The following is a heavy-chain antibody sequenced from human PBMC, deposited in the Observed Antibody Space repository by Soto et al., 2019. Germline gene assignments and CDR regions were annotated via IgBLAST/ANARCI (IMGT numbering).Heavy chain of an antibody. CDR2: ISGSGGNA. Sequence: EVQLLESGGGLVQPGGSLRLSCAASGFTFSSYAMSWVRQAPGKGLEWVSTISGSGGNAYYADSVKGRFSISRDNSKNTLRLQMNSLRADDTAVYYCAKDGASGSYPPYYYFGMDVWGQGTMVTVSS. CDR1: GFTFSSYA. CDR3: AKDGASGSYPPYYYFGMDV. V-gene: IGHV3-23*01. D-gene: IGHD1-26*01. J-gene: IGHJ6*02.